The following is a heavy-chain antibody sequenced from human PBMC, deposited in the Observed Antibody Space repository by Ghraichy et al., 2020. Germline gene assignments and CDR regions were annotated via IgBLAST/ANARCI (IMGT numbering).Heavy chain of an antibody. V-gene: IGHV3-23*01. CDR3: AKDCSGGLCYSNYFDY. CDR1: GISFSSYA. J-gene: IGHJ4*01. D-gene: IGHD2-15*01. Sequence: GGSLRLSCAASGISFSSYAMSWVRQAPGKGLEWGSAISGSGVSTYYADSVKGRFTISRDNSKDTLYLQMNSLRAEDTAIYYCAKDCSGGLCYSNYFDYWGHRNMVTVSS. CDR2: ISGSGVST.